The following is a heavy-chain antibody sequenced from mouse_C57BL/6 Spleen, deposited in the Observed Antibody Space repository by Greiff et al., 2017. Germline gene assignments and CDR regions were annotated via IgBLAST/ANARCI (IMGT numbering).Heavy chain of an antibody. CDR1: GYTFTSYW. V-gene: IGHV1-64*01. CDR2: IHPNSGST. CDR3: ARRDGSRYFGV. Sequence: QVQLQQPGAELVKPGASVKLSCKASGYTFTSYWMHWVKQRPGQGLEWIGMIHPNSGSTNYNEKFKSKATLTVDKSSSTAYMQLSSLTSEDSAVYYCARRDGSRYFGVWGTGTTVTAAS. D-gene: IGHD1-1*01. J-gene: IGHJ1*03.